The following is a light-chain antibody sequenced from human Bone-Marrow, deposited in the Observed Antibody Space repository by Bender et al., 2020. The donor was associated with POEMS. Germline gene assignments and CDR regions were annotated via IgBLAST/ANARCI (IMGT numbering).Light chain of an antibody. CDR1: SSDVGGYNS. CDR2: DVF. CDR3: CSYGSPTTYV. J-gene: IGLJ1*01. Sequence: QSALTQPASVSGSPGQSITISCTGTSSDVGGYNSVSWYQQHPGKAPKLIIYDVFRRPSGVSNRFSGSKSGNTASLTISGLQAEDEADYFCCSYGSPTTYVFGTGTRVTVL. V-gene: IGLV2-23*02.